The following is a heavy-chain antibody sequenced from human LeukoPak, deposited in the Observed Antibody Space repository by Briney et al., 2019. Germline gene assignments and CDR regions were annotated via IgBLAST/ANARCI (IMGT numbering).Heavy chain of an antibody. J-gene: IGHJ4*02. D-gene: IGHD6-19*01. CDR1: GFTFSSYG. CDR3: TRVPEQWLAEEYFDY. CDR2: IRYDGSNK. Sequence: GGSLRLSCAASGFTFSSYGMHWVRQAPGKGLEWVAFIRYDGSNKYYADSVKGRFTISRDNSKNTLYLQMNSLKTEDTAVYYCTRVPEQWLAEEYFDYWGQGTLVTVSS. V-gene: IGHV3-30*02.